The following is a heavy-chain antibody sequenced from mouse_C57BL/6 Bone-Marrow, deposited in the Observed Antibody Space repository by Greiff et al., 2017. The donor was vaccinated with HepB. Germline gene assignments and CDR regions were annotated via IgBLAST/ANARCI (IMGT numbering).Heavy chain of an antibody. D-gene: IGHD2-4*01. CDR1: GYTFTSYW. CDR3: AIYYDDDAWFAY. Sequence: QVQLQQSGAELVKPGASVKLSCKASGYTFTSYWMHWVKQRPGQGLEWIGMIHPNSGSTNYNEKFKSKATLTVDKSSSTAYMSLSSLTSEDSAVYYCAIYYDDDAWFAYWGQGTLVTVSA. V-gene: IGHV1-64*01. CDR2: IHPNSGST. J-gene: IGHJ3*01.